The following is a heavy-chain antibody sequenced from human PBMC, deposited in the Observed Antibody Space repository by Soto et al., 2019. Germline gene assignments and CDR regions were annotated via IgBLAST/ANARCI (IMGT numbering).Heavy chain of an antibody. CDR3: AREGSWNYYHFDY. V-gene: IGHV3-30-3*01. J-gene: IGHJ4*02. Sequence: SLRLSCAASGFTFSSYAMHWVRQAPGKGLEWVAVISYDGSNKYYADSVKGRFTISRDNSKNTLYLQMNSLRAEDTAVYYCAREGSWNYYHFDYWGQGTLVTVSS. D-gene: IGHD1-7*01. CDR1: GFTFSSYA. CDR2: ISYDGSNK.